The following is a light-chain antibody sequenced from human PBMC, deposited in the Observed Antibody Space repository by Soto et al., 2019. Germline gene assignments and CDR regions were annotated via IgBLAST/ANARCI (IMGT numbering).Light chain of an antibody. CDR2: EVS. CDR1: YSDIGDYNY. J-gene: IGLJ2*01. Sequence: QSVLTQPPSASGSPGQSVTISCAGTYSDIGDYNYVSWYQQHPGKVPKLIISEVSKRPSGVPDRFSGSKSGYTASLTVSDLQPADEAVYYCRSYSGTNSNVIFGGGTKLTVL. V-gene: IGLV2-8*01. CDR3: RSYSGTNSNVI.